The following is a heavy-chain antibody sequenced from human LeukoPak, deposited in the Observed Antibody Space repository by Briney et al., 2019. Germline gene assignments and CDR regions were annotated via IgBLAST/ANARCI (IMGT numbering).Heavy chain of an antibody. Sequence: WAPVKVSCKASGYTFTSYGISWVRQAPGQGLEWMGWISAYNGNTNYAQKLQGRVTMTTDTSTSTAYMELRSLRSDDTAVYYCARDRSGFGVNYYYYYYMDVWGKGTTVTISS. J-gene: IGHJ6*03. CDR2: ISAYNGNT. D-gene: IGHD3-10*01. CDR1: GYTFTSYG. V-gene: IGHV1-18*01. CDR3: ARDRSGFGVNYYYYYYMDV.